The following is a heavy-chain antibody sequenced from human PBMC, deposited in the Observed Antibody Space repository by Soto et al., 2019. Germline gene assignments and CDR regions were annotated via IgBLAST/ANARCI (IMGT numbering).Heavy chain of an antibody. D-gene: IGHD2-8*01. Sequence: PGGSLRLSCAASGFTFSDYYMSWIRQAPGKGLEWASYISTSGSTIYYADSVKGRFTISRDNVKKSLFLQMNSLRAEDTAVYYCARLSPRGVGAFDIWGQGTMVTVSS. CDR2: ISTSGSTI. V-gene: IGHV3-11*04. J-gene: IGHJ3*02. CDR3: ARLSPRGVGAFDI. CDR1: GFTFSDYY.